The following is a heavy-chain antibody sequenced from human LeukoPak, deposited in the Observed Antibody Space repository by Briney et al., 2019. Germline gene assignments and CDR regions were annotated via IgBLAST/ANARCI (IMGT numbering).Heavy chain of an antibody. CDR2: MYYTGGT. J-gene: IGHJ3*02. V-gene: IGHV4-39*01. CDR1: GVSISSSPSY. D-gene: IGHD2-15*01. CDR3: ARRPPWWQNTAIAFDI. Sequence: SETLSLTCSVSGVSISSSPSYCGWIRQSPGRGLESIGSMYYTGGTNYNPSLRSRVTMSVDTSKNQFSLQLSSVTAADTAVYYCARRPPWWQNTAIAFDIWGEGTMVTVSS.